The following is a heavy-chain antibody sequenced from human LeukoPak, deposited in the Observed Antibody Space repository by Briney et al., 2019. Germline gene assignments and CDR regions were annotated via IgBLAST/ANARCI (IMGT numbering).Heavy chain of an antibody. V-gene: IGHV3-21*01. J-gene: IGHJ1*01. CDR1: GFTFSGNG. D-gene: IGHD6-19*01. CDR2: ISSSSSYI. Sequence: PGGSLRLSCAASGFTFSGNGMNWVRQAPGKGLEWVSSISSSSSYIYYADSVKGRFTISRDNAKNSLYLQVNSLRAEDTAVSYCARGEGGSGLSYAEFFQYWGQGTLVTVSS. CDR3: ARGEGGSGLSYAEFFQY.